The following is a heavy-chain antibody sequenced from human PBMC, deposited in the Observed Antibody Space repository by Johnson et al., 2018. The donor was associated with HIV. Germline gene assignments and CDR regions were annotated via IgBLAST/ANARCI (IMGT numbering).Heavy chain of an antibody. Sequence: RFTISRDYAKNSLYLQMNSLRAEDTALYYCAKDTAMVQGVIITSAFDIWGQGTMVTVSS. D-gene: IGHD3-10*01. CDR3: AKDTAMVQGVIITSAFDI. V-gene: IGHV3-9*01. J-gene: IGHJ3*02.